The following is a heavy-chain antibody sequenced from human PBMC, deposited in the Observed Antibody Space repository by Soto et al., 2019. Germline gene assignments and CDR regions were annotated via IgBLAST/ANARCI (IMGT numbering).Heavy chain of an antibody. CDR3: ARLGKYYQSLDP. V-gene: IGHV4-39*01. CDR2: IYSSENR. CDR1: GGSVSSNSYS. D-gene: IGHD2-2*01. Sequence: SETLSLTCTVSGGSVSSNSYSWGWIRQSPGKGLEWIATIYSSENRYYNPSLLSRVTISVDTSKNELSLRLSSVSAADTAVYYCARLGKYYQSLDPWGPGTLVTVSS. J-gene: IGHJ5*02.